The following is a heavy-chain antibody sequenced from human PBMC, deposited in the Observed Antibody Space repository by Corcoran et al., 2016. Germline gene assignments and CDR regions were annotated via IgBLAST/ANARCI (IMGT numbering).Heavy chain of an antibody. Sequence: QVQLQQWGAGLVKPSETLSLTCEVYGGSFSGYYWSWIRQPAGKGLEWIGEINHSGSTNYNTSLKSRVTISVDTSKNQLALKLGSVTAADTAVYYCARCRGQWLHLSAFDIWGQGTFVTVSS. CDR1: GGSFSGYY. J-gene: IGHJ3*02. CDR3: ARCRGQWLHLSAFDI. D-gene: IGHD5-12*01. CDR2: INHSGST. V-gene: IGHV4-34*01.